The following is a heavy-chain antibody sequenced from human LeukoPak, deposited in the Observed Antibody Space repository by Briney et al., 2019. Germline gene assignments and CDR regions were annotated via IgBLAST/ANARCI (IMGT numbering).Heavy chain of an antibody. CDR3: GTHAGRTGSDD. CDR1: GFIFSGYY. V-gene: IGHV3-11*01. D-gene: IGHD3/OR15-3a*01. J-gene: IGHJ4*02. CDR2: ISGSGNDT. Sequence: GGSLRLSCATSGFIFSGYYMSWIRQAPGKGLEWVSYISGSGNDTSYADSEKGRFTISRDNAKGSLYLQMNSLRAADTAVYYCGTHAGRTGSDDWGQGTLVTVSS.